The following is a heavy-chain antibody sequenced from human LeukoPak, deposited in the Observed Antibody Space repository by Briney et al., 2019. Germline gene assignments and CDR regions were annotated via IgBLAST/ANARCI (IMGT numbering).Heavy chain of an antibody. CDR1: GFTFSSYA. V-gene: IGHV3-23*01. J-gene: IGHJ4*02. CDR3: AKRFGEGEFDS. D-gene: IGHD3-10*01. CDR2: ISGSGRYI. Sequence: PGGSLRLSCAASGFTFSSYAMSWVRQAPGKGLEWVSSISGSGRYIYYADSLKGRFTISRDNSKNTLYLQMNSLRAEDTAVYYCAKRFGEGEFDSWGQGTLVTVSS.